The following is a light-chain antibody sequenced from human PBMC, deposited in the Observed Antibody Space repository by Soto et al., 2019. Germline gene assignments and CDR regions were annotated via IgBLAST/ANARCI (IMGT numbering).Light chain of an antibody. Sequence: SVLTQPASVSGSPGQSITISCTGTSSDVGGYNYLSWYQQNPGKAPKVMIYEVSNRPSGVSNRFSGSKSGNTASLTISGLQAEDEADYYCSSYTTSGTPVFGGGTKVTVL. CDR1: SSDVGGYNY. CDR2: EVS. V-gene: IGLV2-14*01. J-gene: IGLJ3*02. CDR3: SSYTTSGTPV.